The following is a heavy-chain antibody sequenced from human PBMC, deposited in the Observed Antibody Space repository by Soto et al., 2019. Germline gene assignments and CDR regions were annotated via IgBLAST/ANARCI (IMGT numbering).Heavy chain of an antibody. CDR1: GYTFTSYG. CDR3: ARGPVAGTRSNWFDP. CDR2: ISAYNGNT. Sequence: VASVKVSCKASGYTFTSYGISWVRQAPGQGLEWMGWISAYNGNTNYAQKLQGRVTMTTDTSTSKAYMELKRLRSDDTAVYYCARGPVAGTRSNWFDPWGQGTLVTVSS. V-gene: IGHV1-18*01. J-gene: IGHJ5*01. D-gene: IGHD6-19*01.